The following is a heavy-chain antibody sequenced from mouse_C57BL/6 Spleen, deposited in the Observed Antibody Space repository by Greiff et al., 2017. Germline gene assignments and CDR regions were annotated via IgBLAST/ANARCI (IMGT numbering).Heavy chain of an antibody. CDR3: ARSLITTVVAPYYFDY. D-gene: IGHD1-1*01. Sequence: QVQLQQSGAELARPGASVKLSCKASGYTFTSYGISWVKQRTGQGLEWIGEIYPRSGNTYYNEKFKGKATLTADKSSSTAYMELRSLTSEDSAVYFCARSLITTVVAPYYFDYWGQGTTLTVSS. J-gene: IGHJ2*01. CDR2: IYPRSGNT. V-gene: IGHV1-81*01. CDR1: GYTFTSYG.